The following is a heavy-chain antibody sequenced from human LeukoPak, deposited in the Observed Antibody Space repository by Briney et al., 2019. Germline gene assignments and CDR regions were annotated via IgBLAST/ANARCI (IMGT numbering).Heavy chain of an antibody. J-gene: IGHJ5*02. Sequence: ASVKVSCKASGYTFTGYYMHWVRQAPGQGLEWMGWINPNSGGTNYAQKFQGRVTMTRDTSISTAYMELSRLRSDDTAVYYCARSPPYSSGWSNWFDPWGQGTLVTVSS. V-gene: IGHV1-2*02. CDR1: GYTFTGYY. D-gene: IGHD6-19*01. CDR3: ARSPPYSSGWSNWFDP. CDR2: INPNSGGT.